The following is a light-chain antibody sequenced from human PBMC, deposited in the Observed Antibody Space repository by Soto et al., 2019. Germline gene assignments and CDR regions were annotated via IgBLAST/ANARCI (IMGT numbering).Light chain of an antibody. V-gene: IGLV1-40*01. CDR3: QSYDSGLSGYV. Sequence: QSVLTQPPSVSGAPGQRVTISCTGSSSNIGAGYDVHWYQQLPGTAPKLLIYGNSNRPSGVPDRFSGSKSGTSASLAITGLQAEDEADYYCQSYDSGLSGYVFGNGTQVTVL. CDR2: GNS. CDR1: SSNIGAGYD. J-gene: IGLJ1*01.